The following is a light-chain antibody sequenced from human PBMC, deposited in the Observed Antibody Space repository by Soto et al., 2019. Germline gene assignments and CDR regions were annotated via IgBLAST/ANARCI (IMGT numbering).Light chain of an antibody. CDR2: DAS. V-gene: IGKV3-20*01. J-gene: IGKJ4*01. CDR3: QQYGSSPLT. Sequence: EIVLTQSPGTLSLSPGERATLSCRASQSVSSSYLAWYQQKPGQAPRLLIYDASSRATGIADRFGGSGSGTDFTLIISRLEPVDFAVYYCQQYGSSPLTFGGGTKVDIK. CDR1: QSVSSSY.